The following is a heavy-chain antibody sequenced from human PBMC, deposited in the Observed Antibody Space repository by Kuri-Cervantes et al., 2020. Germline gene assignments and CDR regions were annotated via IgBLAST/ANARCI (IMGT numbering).Heavy chain of an antibody. Sequence: SETLSLTCTVSDDSISSYYWSWIRQSPGKGLEWIGYIYYSVDANYNPSLKSRVTISVDTSKNEFSLKLNSVTAADTAVYYCTKNGAWCLDFWGRGTVVTVSS. CDR3: TKNGAWCLDF. CDR1: DDSISSYY. D-gene: IGHD4-17*01. CDR2: IYYSVDA. J-gene: IGHJ2*01. V-gene: IGHV4-59*12.